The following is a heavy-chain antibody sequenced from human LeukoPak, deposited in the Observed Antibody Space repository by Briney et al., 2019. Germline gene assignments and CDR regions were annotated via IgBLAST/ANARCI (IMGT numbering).Heavy chain of an antibody. Sequence: GASVKVSCKASGITFTTYTIHWVRQAPGQRLEWMGWINVGNGNTKYSQKFQDRVTITRDTSASTAYMELSSLRSEDTAVYYCASDGWVTTYYFDYWGQGTLVTVSS. D-gene: IGHD5-18*01. CDR2: INVGNGNT. CDR1: GITFTTYT. CDR3: ASDGWVTTYYFDY. V-gene: IGHV1-3*01. J-gene: IGHJ4*02.